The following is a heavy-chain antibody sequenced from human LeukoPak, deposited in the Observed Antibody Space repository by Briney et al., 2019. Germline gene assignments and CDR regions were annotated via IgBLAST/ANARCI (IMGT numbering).Heavy chain of an antibody. D-gene: IGHD2-15*01. CDR2: IYYSGTT. V-gene: IGHV4-39*01. Sequence: SETLSLTCTVSGGSDSSNNYYWGWIRQPPGKGLEWIGSIYYSGTTHYNPSLKSRVTISVDTSKNEISLKLSSVTAADTAIYYCARQRIVVVLAATPDYFDLWGQGTLITVSS. CDR3: ARQRIVVVLAATPDYFDL. CDR1: GGSDSSNNYY. J-gene: IGHJ4*02.